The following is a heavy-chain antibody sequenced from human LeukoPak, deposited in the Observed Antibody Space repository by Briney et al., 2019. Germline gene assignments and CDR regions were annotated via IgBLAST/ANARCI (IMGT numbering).Heavy chain of an antibody. D-gene: IGHD3-22*01. Sequence: GGSLRLSCAASGFTFSSYSMNWVRQAPGKGLEWVSYISGSGGTIYYADSVKGRFTISRDNAKNSLYLQMNSLSAEDTAVYYCVRRATDSSGYCYFDYWGQGTLVTVSS. CDR2: ISGSGGTI. CDR1: GFTFSSYS. CDR3: VRRATDSSGYCYFDY. J-gene: IGHJ4*02. V-gene: IGHV3-48*01.